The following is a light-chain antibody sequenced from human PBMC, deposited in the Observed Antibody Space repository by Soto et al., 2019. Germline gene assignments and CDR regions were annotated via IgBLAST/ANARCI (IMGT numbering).Light chain of an antibody. J-gene: IGKJ4*01. CDR3: QQYGSSPLT. V-gene: IGKV3-20*01. CDR1: QSVSSSY. CDR2: GAS. Sequence: EIVLTQSPGTLPLSPGERATLSCRASQSVSSSYLAWYQQKPGQAPRLLIYGASSRATGIPDRFSGSGSGTDFTLTISRLEPEDFAVHYCQQYGSSPLTFGGGTKV.